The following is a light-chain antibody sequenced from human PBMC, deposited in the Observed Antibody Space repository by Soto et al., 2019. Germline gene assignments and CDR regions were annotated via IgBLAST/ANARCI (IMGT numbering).Light chain of an antibody. CDR3: TSYVGSNIWV. CDR2: EVS. Sequence: QSALTQPPSASGSPGQSVTISCTGTSSDVGAYKYVSWYQQYPGKAPKLMIYEVSKRPSGVRDRFSGSKSGNTASLTVSGLQAEYGADYYCTSYVGSNIWVFGGGTKLTVL. J-gene: IGLJ3*02. V-gene: IGLV2-8*01. CDR1: SSDVGAYKY.